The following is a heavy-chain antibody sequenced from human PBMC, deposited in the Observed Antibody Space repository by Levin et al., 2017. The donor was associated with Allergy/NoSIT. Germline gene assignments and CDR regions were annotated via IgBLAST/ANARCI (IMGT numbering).Heavy chain of an antibody. Sequence: GGSLRLSCAASGFTFDDYAMHWVRQAPGKGLEWVSGISWNSGSIGYADSVKGRFTISRDNAGSSLYLQMNSLRAEDTALYYCAKDTGDRLRRPDYWGQGTLVTVSS. J-gene: IGHJ4*02. CDR1: GFTFDDYA. V-gene: IGHV3-9*01. CDR3: AKDTGDRLRRPDY. D-gene: IGHD4-17*01. CDR2: ISWNSGSI.